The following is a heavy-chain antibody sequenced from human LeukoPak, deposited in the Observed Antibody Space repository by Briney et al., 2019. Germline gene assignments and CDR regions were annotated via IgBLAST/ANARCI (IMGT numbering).Heavy chain of an antibody. D-gene: IGHD3-10*01. J-gene: IGHJ4*02. CDR3: ARDRDSISGSWL. Sequence: SETLSLTCTVSGYSISSGYYWGWIRQPPGKGLEWIGYIYHRGSAYYNPSLESRVTVSIDRSRNQFSLKLSSVSAADTAVYYCARDRDSISGSWLWGQGTLVTVSS. CDR2: IYHRGSA. V-gene: IGHV4-38-2*02. CDR1: GYSISSGYY.